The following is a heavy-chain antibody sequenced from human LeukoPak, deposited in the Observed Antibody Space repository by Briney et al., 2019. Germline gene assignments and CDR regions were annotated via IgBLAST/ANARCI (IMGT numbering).Heavy chain of an antibody. CDR3: TRFRLGSNPPAPHL. CDR1: GGSTSGGDSY. J-gene: IGHJ3*01. V-gene: IGHV4-30-4*08. D-gene: IGHD2-15*01. CDR2: IYYSGGT. Sequence: PSETLSLTCTVSGGSTSGGDSYWSCIRHPPGKAPAWFGYIYYSGGTYKNPSLKSRVTISVDRSKNHFSLKRASVTSTDTAGYSLTRFRLGSNPPAPHLWPQGPIVTVSS.